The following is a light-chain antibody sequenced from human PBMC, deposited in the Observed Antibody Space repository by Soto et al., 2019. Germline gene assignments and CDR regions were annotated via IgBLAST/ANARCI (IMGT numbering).Light chain of an antibody. CDR3: HQYYKWPLT. Sequence: IVMTLSPATLSVSPGERVTLSCRASQSAISNLAWYQQKPGQTPRLLIYDASTRATDIPARFSGSGSGTDFTLTISSLLSEDFAVYYCHQYYKWPLTFGGGAKADVK. CDR2: DAS. J-gene: IGKJ4*01. CDR1: QSAISN. V-gene: IGKV3-15*01.